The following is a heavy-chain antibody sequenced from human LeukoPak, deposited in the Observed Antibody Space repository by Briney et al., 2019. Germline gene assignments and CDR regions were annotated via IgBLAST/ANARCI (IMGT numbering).Heavy chain of an antibody. CDR3: ARRAVGATDSDY. Sequence: GESLKISCKGSGYSFTSYWISWVRQMPGKGLEWMGRIDPSDSYTNYSPSFQGHVTISADKSISTAYLQWSSLKASDTAMYYCARRAVGATDSDYWGQETLVTVSS. V-gene: IGHV5-10-1*01. J-gene: IGHJ4*02. CDR1: GYSFTSYW. CDR2: IDPSDSYT. D-gene: IGHD1-26*01.